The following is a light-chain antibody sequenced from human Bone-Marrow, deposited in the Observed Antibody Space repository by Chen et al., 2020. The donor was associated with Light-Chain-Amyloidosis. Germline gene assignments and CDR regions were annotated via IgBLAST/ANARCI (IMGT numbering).Light chain of an antibody. J-gene: IGKJ1*01. CDR3: QQYNDYSGA. CDR1: QSIGNW. Sequence: DIQMTQSPSTLSASIGDRVTITCRASQSIGNWLAWYQQKPGKAPNLLIYNGSILESGVPSRFSGSGSVTEFTLSISSLQPYDSATYYCQQYNDYSGAFGQGTKVDIK. V-gene: IGKV1-5*03. CDR2: NGS.